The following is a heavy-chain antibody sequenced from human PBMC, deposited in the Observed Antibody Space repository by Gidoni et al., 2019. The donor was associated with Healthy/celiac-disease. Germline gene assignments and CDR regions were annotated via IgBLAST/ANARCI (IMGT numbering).Heavy chain of an antibody. Sequence: EVQLVESGGVVVQPGGSLRLSCAASGFTFADYTMHWVRQAPGKGLEWVSLISWDGGSTYYADSVKGRFTISRDNSKNSLYLQMNSLRTEDTALYYCAKGHPTEQWLDGEYFQHWGQGTLVTVSS. CDR2: ISWDGGST. D-gene: IGHD6-19*01. V-gene: IGHV3-43*01. J-gene: IGHJ1*01. CDR3: AKGHPTEQWLDGEYFQH. CDR1: GFTFADYT.